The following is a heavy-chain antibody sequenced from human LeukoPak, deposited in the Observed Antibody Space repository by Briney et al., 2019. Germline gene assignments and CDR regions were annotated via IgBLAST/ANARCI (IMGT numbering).Heavy chain of an antibody. V-gene: IGHV3-11*01. CDR3: VRAERPAAFDI. D-gene: IGHD1-1*01. Sequence: GGSLRLSCVASGFSFSDYNMNWIRQAPGRGLEWVSYITGSGNTTYYADSVKGRFTISRDNAKNSLYLQMNSLRAEDAAVYYCVRAERPAAFDIWGQGTMVTVSS. CDR1: GFSFSDYN. J-gene: IGHJ3*02. CDR2: ITGSGNTT.